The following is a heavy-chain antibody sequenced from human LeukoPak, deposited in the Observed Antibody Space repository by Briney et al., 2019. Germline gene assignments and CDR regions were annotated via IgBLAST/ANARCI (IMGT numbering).Heavy chain of an antibody. CDR2: IYAGDSDT. CDR3: ARGSGSYFDY. D-gene: IGHD1-26*01. CDR1: GYTFTSYW. J-gene: IGHJ4*02. Sequence: GESLKISCKGSGYTFTSYWIGWVRQMPGTGLEWTGIIYAGDSDTRYSPSFQGQVTISADKSINTAYVQWSSLKASDTAMYYCARGSGSYFDYWGQGTLVTVSS. V-gene: IGHV5-51*01.